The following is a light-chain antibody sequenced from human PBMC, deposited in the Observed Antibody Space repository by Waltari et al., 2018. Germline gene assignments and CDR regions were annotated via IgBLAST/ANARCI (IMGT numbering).Light chain of an antibody. CDR1: QSAKTS. Sequence: EVVMPQSPATLSVSPGERVSLSCRTSQSAKTSSAWYQQTPGQAPRLLLYRASTRAAGVPDRFSGSGSGTEFTLTISSLQSEDSAIYYCQQYNIWPWTFGPGTNVDIK. CDR2: RAS. V-gene: IGKV3D-15*01. J-gene: IGKJ1*01. CDR3: QQYNIWPWT.